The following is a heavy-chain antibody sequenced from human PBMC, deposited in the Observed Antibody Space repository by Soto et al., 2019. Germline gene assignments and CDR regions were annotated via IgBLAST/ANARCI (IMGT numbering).Heavy chain of an antibody. CDR3: AKCIAARPYYYYGMDV. J-gene: IGHJ6*02. CDR1: GFTFDDYA. D-gene: IGHD6-6*01. Sequence: TGGSLRLSCAASGFTFDDYAMHWVRQAPGKGLEWVSGISWNSGSIGYADSVKGRFTISRDNAKNSLYLQMNSLRAEDTALYYCAKCIAARPYYYYGMDVWGQGTTVTVSS. CDR2: ISWNSGSI. V-gene: IGHV3-9*01.